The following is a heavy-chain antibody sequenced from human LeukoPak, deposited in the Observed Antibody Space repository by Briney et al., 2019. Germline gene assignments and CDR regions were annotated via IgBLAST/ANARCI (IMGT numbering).Heavy chain of an antibody. CDR3: ARDRIPVNWFDP. CDR1: GYTFTGYY. CDR2: INPNSGGT. V-gene: IGHV1-2*02. J-gene: IGHJ5*02. Sequence: ASVKVSCKASGYTFTGYYMHWVRQAPGQGLEWMGWINPNSGGTNYAQKFQGRVTMTRDTSISTAYMELGRLRSDDTAVYYCARDRIPVNWFDPWGQGTLVTVSS.